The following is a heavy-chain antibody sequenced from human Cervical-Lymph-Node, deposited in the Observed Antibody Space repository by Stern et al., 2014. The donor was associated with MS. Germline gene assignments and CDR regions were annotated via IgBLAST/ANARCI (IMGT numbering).Heavy chain of an antibody. CDR1: GFTFSSYA. D-gene: IGHD5-24*01. V-gene: IGHV3-30*01. CDR3: ARVGGGHLGWLHLGRMDV. Sequence: QVQLVESGGGVVQPGRSLRLSCAASGFTFSSYAMHWVRQAPGKGLEWVAVISYDGSNKYYADSVKGRFTISRDNSKNTLYLQMNSLRAEDTAVYYCARVGGGHLGWLHLGRMDVWGQGTTVTVSS. CDR2: ISYDGSNK. J-gene: IGHJ6*02.